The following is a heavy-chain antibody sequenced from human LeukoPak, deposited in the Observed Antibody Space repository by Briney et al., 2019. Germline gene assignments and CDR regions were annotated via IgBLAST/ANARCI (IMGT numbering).Heavy chain of an antibody. CDR1: GGSISTYY. V-gene: IGHV4-30-2*01. CDR3: ARVLTGYLRKWFDP. Sequence: SETLSLTCTVSGGSISTYYWSWIRQPPGKGLEWIGYIYHGGSAYYNPSLKSRVTISVDRSKNQFSLSLTSVTAADTALYYCARVLTGYLRKWFDPWGQGTLVTVSS. D-gene: IGHD3-9*01. CDR2: IYHGGSA. J-gene: IGHJ5*02.